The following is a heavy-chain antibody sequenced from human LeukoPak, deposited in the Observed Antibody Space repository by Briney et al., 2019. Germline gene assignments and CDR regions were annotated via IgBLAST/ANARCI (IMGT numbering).Heavy chain of an antibody. CDR1: GFTFSSYG. CDR2: IRYDGSNK. D-gene: IGHD5-12*01. V-gene: IGHV3-30*02. Sequence: GGSLRLSCAASGFTFSSYGMHWVRQAPGKGLEWVAFIRYDGSNKYYADSVKGRFTISRDNSKNTLYLQMNSLRAEDTAVYYCARDHLLVAGSDYWGQGTLITVSS. J-gene: IGHJ4*02. CDR3: ARDHLLVAGSDY.